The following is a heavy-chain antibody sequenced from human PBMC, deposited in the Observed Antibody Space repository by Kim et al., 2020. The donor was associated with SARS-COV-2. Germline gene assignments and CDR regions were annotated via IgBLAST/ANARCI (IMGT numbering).Heavy chain of an antibody. CDR3: ARGRVRGVINWFDP. Sequence: SETLSLTCTVSGGSISSGGYYWSWIRQHPGKGLEWIGYIYYSGSTYYNPSLKSRVTISVDTSKNQFSLKLSSVTAADTAVYYCARGRVRGVINWFDPWGQGTLVTVSS. D-gene: IGHD3-10*01. CDR1: GGSISSGGYY. J-gene: IGHJ5*02. V-gene: IGHV4-31*03. CDR2: IYYSGST.